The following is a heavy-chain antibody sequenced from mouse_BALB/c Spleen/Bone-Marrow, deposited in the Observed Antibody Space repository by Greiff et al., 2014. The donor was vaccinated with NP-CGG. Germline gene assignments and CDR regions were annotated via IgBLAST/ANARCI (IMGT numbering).Heavy chain of an antibody. CDR3: ASYRYAWYCDV. J-gene: IGHJ1*01. V-gene: IGHV14-3*02. CDR2: IDPANGNT. Sequence: EVQVQESGAELVKPGASVKLSCTASGFNINDTYMHWVKQRPEQRLVRIGRIDPANGNTKYDPKFQGKAPITADTSSNPAYLQFSRLTSDDTAVYYCASYRYAWYCDVGGAGTTVTVSS. CDR1: GFNINDTY. D-gene: IGHD2-14*01.